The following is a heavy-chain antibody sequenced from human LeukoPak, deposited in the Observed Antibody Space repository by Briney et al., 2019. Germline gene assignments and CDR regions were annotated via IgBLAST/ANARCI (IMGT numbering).Heavy chain of an antibody. V-gene: IGHV3-66*01. D-gene: IGHD3-10*01. CDR3: AREGITMVRGVASYYFDY. CDR1: GFTVSSNY. CDR2: IYSGGST. Sequence: GGSLRLSCAASGFTVSSNYMSWVRQAPGKGLEWVSVIYSGGSTYYADSVKGKFTISRDNSKNTLYLQMNSLRAEDTAVYYCAREGITMVRGVASYYFDYWGQGTLVTVSS. J-gene: IGHJ4*02.